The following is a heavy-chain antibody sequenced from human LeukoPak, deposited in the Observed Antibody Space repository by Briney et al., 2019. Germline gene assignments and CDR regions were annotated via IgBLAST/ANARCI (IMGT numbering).Heavy chain of an antibody. Sequence: TSETLSLTCTVSGGSISGYYWNWLRQTAGKGLEWIGRMYASGTTYYNPSLKSRVTMSVDTSKNQFSLKLSSVTAADTAVYYCARHRSRDSMIVRDFFDYWGQGTLVTVSS. CDR1: GGSISGYY. CDR2: MYASGTT. V-gene: IGHV4-4*07. J-gene: IGHJ4*02. CDR3: ARHRSRDSMIVRDFFDY. D-gene: IGHD3-22*01.